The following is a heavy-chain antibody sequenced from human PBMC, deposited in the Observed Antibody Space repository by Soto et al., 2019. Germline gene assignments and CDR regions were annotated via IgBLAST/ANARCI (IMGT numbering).Heavy chain of an antibody. V-gene: IGHV4-31*03. CDR1: GVTVSSDAYY. J-gene: IGHJ4*02. Sequence: PSETLSLTCTVSGVTVSSDAYYWSWIRQPPGKGLEWIGNIYHQGNTYYSPSLKSRLVIGLDTSKNQFSLSLSSVTAADTAVYYCARYRFSGNRWSKFDYWGQGTLGPVSS. CDR2: IYHQGNT. D-gene: IGHD3-16*02. CDR3: ARYRFSGNRWSKFDY.